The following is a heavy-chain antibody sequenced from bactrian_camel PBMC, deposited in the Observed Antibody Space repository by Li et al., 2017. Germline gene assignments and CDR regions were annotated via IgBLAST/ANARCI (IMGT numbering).Heavy chain of an antibody. J-gene: IGHJ4*01. Sequence: QLVESGGGLVQPGGSLRLPCAASRYTHTTNCMGWFRQAPGKEREGVAAICQSGTYYADSVKGRATLSQDNAKKTLILQMNALGPADTAMYYCAAKRGGASPLYHGTYSYWGQGTQVTVS. V-gene: IGHV3S31*01. CDR3: AAKRGGASPLYHGTYSY. CDR2: ICQSGT. D-gene: IGHD2*01. CDR1: RYTHTTNC.